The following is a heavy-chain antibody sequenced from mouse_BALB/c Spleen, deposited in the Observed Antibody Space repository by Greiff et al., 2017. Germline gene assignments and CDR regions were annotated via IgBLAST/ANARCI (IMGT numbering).Heavy chain of an antibody. CDR3: TLDYDYAMDY. CDR1: GFTFSNYW. D-gene: IGHD2-4*01. CDR2: IRLKSNNYAT. Sequence: EVMLVESGGGLVQPGGSMKLSCVASGFTFSNYWMNWVRQSPEKGLEWVAEIRLKSNNYATHYAESVKGRFTISRDDSKSSVYLQMNNLRAEDTGIYYCTLDYDYAMDYWGQGTSVTVSS. J-gene: IGHJ4*01. V-gene: IGHV6-6*02.